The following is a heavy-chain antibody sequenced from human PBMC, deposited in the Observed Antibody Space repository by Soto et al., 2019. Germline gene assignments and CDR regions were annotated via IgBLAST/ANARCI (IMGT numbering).Heavy chain of an antibody. V-gene: IGHV1-2*04. CDR2: INPNSGGT. J-gene: IGHJ6*02. D-gene: IGHD2-2*01. CDR3: ARAQNNLGYCSSTSCQQYYGMDV. CDR1: GYTFTGYY. Sequence: ASVKVSCKASGYTFTGYYMHWVRQAPGQGLEWMGWINPNSGGTNYAQKFQGWVTMTRDTSISTAYMELSRLRSDDTAVYYCARAQNNLGYCSSTSCQQYYGMDVWGQGTTVTV.